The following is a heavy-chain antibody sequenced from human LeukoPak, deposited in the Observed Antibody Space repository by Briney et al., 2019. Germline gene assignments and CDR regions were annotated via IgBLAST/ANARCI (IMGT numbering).Heavy chain of an antibody. CDR2: IVVGSGNT. J-gene: IGHJ4*02. CDR3: AADSHRRDELQY. V-gene: IGHV1-58*01. CDR1: GFTFTSSA. Sequence: SVKVSCKASGFTFTSSAVQWVRQARGQRLEWIGWIVVGSGNTNYAQKFQERVTITRDMSTSTAYMELSSLRSEDTAVYYCAADSHRRDELQYWGQGTLVTVSS. D-gene: IGHD4-23*01.